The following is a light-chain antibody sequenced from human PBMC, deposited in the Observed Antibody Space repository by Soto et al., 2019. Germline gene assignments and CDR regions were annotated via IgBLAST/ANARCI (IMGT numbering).Light chain of an antibody. J-gene: IGKJ1*01. CDR3: QQYGSSQWT. CDR1: QSVSSY. CDR2: GAS. V-gene: IGKV3-20*01. Sequence: EIVITQSPATLSVSPGERATLSFRASQSVSSYLAWYQQKPGQAPRLLIYGASSRATGIPDRFSGSGSGTDFTLTISRLEPEDFAVYYCQQYGSSQWTFGQGTKVDIK.